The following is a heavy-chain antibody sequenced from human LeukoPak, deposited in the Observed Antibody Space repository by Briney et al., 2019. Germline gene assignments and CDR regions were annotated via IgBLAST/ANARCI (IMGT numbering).Heavy chain of an antibody. CDR1: GFTFSDYY. V-gene: IGHV3-11*01. CDR2: ISSSGSTI. D-gene: IGHD3-10*01. J-gene: IGHJ3*02. CDR3: ARDRRMVRGWDAFDI. Sequence: PGGSLRLSCAASGFTFSDYYMSWIRQAPGKGLEWVSYISSSGSTIYYADSVKGRFTISRDNAKNSLYLQMNSLRAEDTAVYYCARDRRMVRGWDAFDIWGQGTMVTVSS.